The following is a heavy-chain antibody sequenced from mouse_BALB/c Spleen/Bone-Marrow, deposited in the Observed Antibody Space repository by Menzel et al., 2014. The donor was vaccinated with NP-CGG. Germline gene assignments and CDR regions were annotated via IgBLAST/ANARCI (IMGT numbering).Heavy chain of an antibody. CDR3: TRGGNWDDFDY. CDR1: GFTFSSFG. V-gene: IGHV5-17*02. D-gene: IGHD4-1*01. Sequence: EVQGVESGGGLVQPGGSRKLSCAASGFTFSSFGMHWVRQAPEKGLEWVAYISSGSSTISYADTVKGRFTVSRDNPKNTLFLQMTSLRPEDTALYYCTRGGNWDDFDYWGQGTTLTVSS. J-gene: IGHJ2*01. CDR2: ISSGSSTI.